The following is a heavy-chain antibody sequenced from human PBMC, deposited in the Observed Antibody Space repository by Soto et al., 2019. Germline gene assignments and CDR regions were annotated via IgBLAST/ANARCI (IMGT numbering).Heavy chain of an antibody. V-gene: IGHV4-31*03. J-gene: IGHJ5*02. D-gene: IGHD2-21*01. CDR1: GDSISRGGYY. CDR2: IYHSGST. CDR3: ARAGAGAYGLGWFDP. Sequence: QVQLQESGPGLVKPSQTLSLTCTVSGDSISRGGYYWNWLRQHPRKGLEWIGYIYHSGSTIYNPTLRSRVTISVDTSKNRLSLELSSVTAADTAVYYCARAGAGAYGLGWFDPWGQGILVTVSS.